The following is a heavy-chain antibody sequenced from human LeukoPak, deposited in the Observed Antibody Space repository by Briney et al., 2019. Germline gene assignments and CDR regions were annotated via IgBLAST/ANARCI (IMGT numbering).Heavy chain of an antibody. J-gene: IGHJ4*02. CDR1: GYTFTSYG. V-gene: IGHV1-2*02. CDR2: IDPNSGGT. Sequence: ASVKVSCKASGYTFTSYGISWVRQAPGQGLEWMAWIDPNSGGTNYAHKFKGRVTMTRDTSISTAYMEVSSLRSDDTAVYYCARELIDFHDHTNKGFFDSWGQGTLVTVSS. CDR3: ARELIDFHDHTNKGFFDS. D-gene: IGHD3/OR15-3a*01.